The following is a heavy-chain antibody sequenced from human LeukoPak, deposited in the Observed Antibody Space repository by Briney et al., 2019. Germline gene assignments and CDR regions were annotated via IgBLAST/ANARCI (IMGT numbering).Heavy chain of an antibody. CDR2: IYYSGST. J-gene: IGHJ4*02. CDR1: GGSISSYY. D-gene: IGHD3-10*01. CDR3: ARSRPPTYYYGSGSLYEFDY. Sequence: SETLSLTCTVSGGSISSYYWSWIRQPPGKGLEWIGYIYYSGSTNYNPSLKSRVTISVDASKNQFSLKLSSVTAADTAVYYCARSRPPTYYYGSGSLYEFDYWGQGTLVAVSS. V-gene: IGHV4-59*01.